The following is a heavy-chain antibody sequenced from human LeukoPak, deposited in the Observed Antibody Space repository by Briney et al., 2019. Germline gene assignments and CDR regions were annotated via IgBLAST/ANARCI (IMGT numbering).Heavy chain of an antibody. J-gene: IGHJ3*02. Sequence: PGGSLRLSCAASGFIVSSNDMSWVRQAPGKGLEWVSVIYSDGRTYYADSVKGRFTISRDNSKNTLYLQMNSLRAEDTAVYYCARDSGRFDVFDIWGQGTMVTVSS. V-gene: IGHV3-53*01. CDR2: IYSDGRT. CDR1: GFIVSSND. D-gene: IGHD3-10*01. CDR3: ARDSGRFDVFDI.